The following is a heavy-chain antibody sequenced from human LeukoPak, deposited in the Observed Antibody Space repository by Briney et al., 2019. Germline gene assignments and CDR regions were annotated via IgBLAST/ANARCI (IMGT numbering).Heavy chain of an antibody. Sequence: GGSLRLSCAASGFTVSSNSMNWVRQAPGKGLQWVSVIYSGGSTYYADSVKGRFTISRDNSKNTRYLQMNSLRAEDTAVYYCARENNFGSGMDVWGQGTTVTVSS. V-gene: IGHV3-53*01. J-gene: IGHJ6*02. CDR1: GFTVSSNS. D-gene: IGHD3-10*01. CDR2: IYSGGST. CDR3: ARENNFGSGMDV.